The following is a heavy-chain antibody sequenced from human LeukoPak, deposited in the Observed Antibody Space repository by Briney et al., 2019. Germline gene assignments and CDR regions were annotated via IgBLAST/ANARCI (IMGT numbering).Heavy chain of an antibody. Sequence: PGGSLRLSCAASGFTFSDHYVSWIRRAPGKGLEWGSYISGSGSTIYYAESVKGRFTISRDNAKNSMYLQMNSLRAEGTAVYYCASRFTRSPRVGWGLGTLVTVSS. CDR1: GFTFSDHY. CDR2: ISGSGSTI. V-gene: IGHV3-11*01. J-gene: IGHJ4*02. CDR3: ASRFTRSPRVG. D-gene: IGHD3-3*01.